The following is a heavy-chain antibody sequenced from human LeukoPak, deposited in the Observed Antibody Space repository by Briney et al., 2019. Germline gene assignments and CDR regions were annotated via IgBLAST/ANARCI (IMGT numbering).Heavy chain of an antibody. CDR1: GGSISSSSYY. V-gene: IGHV4-39*01. Sequence: SETLSLTCTVSGGSISSSSYYWGWIRQPPGKGLEWIGSIYYSGSTYYNPSLKSRVTISVDTSKNQFSLKLSSVTAADTAVYYCARGYSYGYYYYYYHMDVWGKGTTVTVSS. D-gene: IGHD5-18*01. CDR2: IYYSGST. CDR3: ARGYSYGYYYYYYHMDV. J-gene: IGHJ6*03.